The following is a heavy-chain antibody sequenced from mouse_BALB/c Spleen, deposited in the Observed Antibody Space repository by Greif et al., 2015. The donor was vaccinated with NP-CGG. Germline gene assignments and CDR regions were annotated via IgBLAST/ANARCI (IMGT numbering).Heavy chain of an antibody. D-gene: IGHD1-1*01. Sequence: VKLVDSGAELVKPGASVKLSCKASGYTFTSYYMYWVKQRPGQGLEWIGGINPSNGGTNFNEKFKSKATLTVDKSSSTAYMQLSSLTSEDSAVYYCTRSGYYGPDYWGQGTTLTVSS. CDR1: GYTFTSYY. CDR3: TRSGYYGPDY. V-gene: IGHV1S81*02. J-gene: IGHJ2*01. CDR2: INPSNGGT.